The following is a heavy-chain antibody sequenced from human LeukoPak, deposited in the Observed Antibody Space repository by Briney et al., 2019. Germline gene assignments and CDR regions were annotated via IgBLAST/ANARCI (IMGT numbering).Heavy chain of an antibody. Sequence: TGGSLRLSCAASGFTVSSNYMSWVRQAPGKGLEWVSSISSSSSYIYYADSVKGRFTISRDNAKNSLYLQMNSLRAEDTAVYYCARGAAAAIRGTLFDYWGQGTLVTVSS. CDR1: GFTVSSNY. J-gene: IGHJ4*02. D-gene: IGHD2-2*02. CDR2: ISSSSSYI. V-gene: IGHV3-21*01. CDR3: ARGAAAAIRGTLFDY.